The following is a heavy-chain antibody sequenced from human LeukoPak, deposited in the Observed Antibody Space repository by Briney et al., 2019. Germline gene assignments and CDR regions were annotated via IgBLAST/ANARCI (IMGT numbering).Heavy chain of an antibody. Sequence: GGSLRLSCAASGFTFSSYAMSWGRQAPRKGLEWVSSISDSGNTNYVDSVKGRFTISSDNSENTLYRQMNSLRAEDPALYYCATQRSAGQSIWFDPWGQGTLVTVSS. D-gene: IGHD6-13*01. CDR2: ISDSGNT. V-gene: IGHV3-23*01. CDR3: ATQRSAGQSIWFDP. J-gene: IGHJ5*02. CDR1: GFTFSSYA.